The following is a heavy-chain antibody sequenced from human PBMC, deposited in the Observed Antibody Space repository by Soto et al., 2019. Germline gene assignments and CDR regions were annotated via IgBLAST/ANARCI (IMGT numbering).Heavy chain of an antibody. CDR3: ARGSIAARPQDYYGMDV. D-gene: IGHD6-6*01. Sequence: SVKVSCKASGGTFSSYAISWVRQAPGQGLEWMGGIIPIFGTANYAQKFQGRVTITADESTSTAYMELSSLRSEDTAVYYCARGSIAARPQDYYGMDVWGQGTTVTVSS. V-gene: IGHV1-69*13. CDR2: IIPIFGTA. J-gene: IGHJ6*02. CDR1: GGTFSSYA.